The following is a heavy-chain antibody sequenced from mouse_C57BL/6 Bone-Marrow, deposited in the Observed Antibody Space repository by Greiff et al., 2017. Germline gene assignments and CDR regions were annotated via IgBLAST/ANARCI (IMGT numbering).Heavy chain of an antibody. CDR3: AREGDLLWYLDY. V-gene: IGHV1-81*01. J-gene: IGHJ2*01. Sequence: VQLQQSGAELARPGASVKLSCKASGYTFTSYGISWVKQRTGQGLEWIGEIYPRSGNTYYNEKFKGKATLTADKSSSTAYMELRSLTSEDSAVYFCAREGDLLWYLDYWGQGTTLTVSS. D-gene: IGHD2-1*01. CDR2: IYPRSGNT. CDR1: GYTFTSYG.